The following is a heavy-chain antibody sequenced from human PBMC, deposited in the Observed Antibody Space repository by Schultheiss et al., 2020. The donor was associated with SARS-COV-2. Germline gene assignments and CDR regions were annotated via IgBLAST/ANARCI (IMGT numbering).Heavy chain of an antibody. CDR1: GGTFSSYA. Sequence: SVKVSCKASGGTFSSYAISWVRQAPGQGLEWMGRIIPILGIANYAQKFQGRVTMTTDTSTSTAYMELRSLRSDDTAVYYCARERLDHTDTAMVMARDGYYYYGMDVWGQGTTVTVSS. CDR3: ARERLDHTDTAMVMARDGYYYYGMDV. CDR2: IIPILGIA. D-gene: IGHD5-18*01. V-gene: IGHV1-69*04. J-gene: IGHJ6*02.